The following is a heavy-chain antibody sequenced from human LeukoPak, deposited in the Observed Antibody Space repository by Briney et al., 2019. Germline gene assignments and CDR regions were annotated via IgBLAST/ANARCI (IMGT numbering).Heavy chain of an antibody. V-gene: IGHV4-59*01. D-gene: IGHD6-6*01. CDR3: ARSAKGIAARIFDY. CDR2: IYYSGST. J-gene: IGHJ4*02. Sequence: PWESLSLTWTVSGXSFSSYCLSWIRQPPGKGLEWVAYIYYSGSTNYNPSPMSRVTISVATSKNQLSLKLSSVNAADTAVYYCARSAKGIAARIFDYWGQGTLVTVSS. CDR1: GXSFSSYC.